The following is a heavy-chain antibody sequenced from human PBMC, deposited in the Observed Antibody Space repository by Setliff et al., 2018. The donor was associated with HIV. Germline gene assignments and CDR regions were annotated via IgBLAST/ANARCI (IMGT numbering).Heavy chain of an antibody. J-gene: IGHJ5*02. D-gene: IGHD2-2*01. Sequence: GASVKVSCKASGYTFTGYYMHWVRQAPGQGLEWMGGIIPIFGTANYAQKFQGRVTITTDESTGTAYMELSSLRSQDTAVYYCARDFGGYCSSMSCPGLFDPWGQGTLVTVSS. CDR3: ARDFGGYCSSMSCPGLFDP. V-gene: IGHV1-69*05. CDR1: GYTFTGYY. CDR2: IIPIFGTA.